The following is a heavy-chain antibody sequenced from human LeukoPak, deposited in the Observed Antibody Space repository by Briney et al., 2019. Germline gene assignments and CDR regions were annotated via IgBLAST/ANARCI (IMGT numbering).Heavy chain of an antibody. Sequence: GGSLRLSCAASGFIFSSYWMIWVRQAPGKGLEWVANIKEDGSEQYYVDSVKGRFTISRGNARKSMYLQLNSVAAEDTAVYSCPRAPSEALECWGQGTLVTVSS. V-gene: IGHV3-7*04. J-gene: IGHJ4*02. D-gene: IGHD3-3*01. CDR1: GFIFSSYW. CDR2: IKEDGSEQ. CDR3: PRAPSEALEC.